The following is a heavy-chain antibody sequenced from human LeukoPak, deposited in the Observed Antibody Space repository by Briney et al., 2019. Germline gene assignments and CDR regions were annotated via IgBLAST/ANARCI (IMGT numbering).Heavy chain of an antibody. J-gene: IGHJ4*02. CDR1: GYGFTTCW. Sequence: GESLKISCKGSGYGFTTCWIGWVRQMPGKGLEWMGVINPGNSDTRYSPSFQGQVTISADKSITTAYLQWSSLKASDTAMYYCARLRWAAGDGYYFDYWGQGTPVTASS. D-gene: IGHD6-13*01. CDR3: ARLRWAAGDGYYFDY. CDR2: INPGNSDT. V-gene: IGHV5-51*01.